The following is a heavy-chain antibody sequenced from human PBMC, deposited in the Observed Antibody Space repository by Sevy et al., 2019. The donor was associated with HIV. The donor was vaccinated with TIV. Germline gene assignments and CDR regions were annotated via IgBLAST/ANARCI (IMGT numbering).Heavy chain of an antibody. D-gene: IGHD3-22*01. J-gene: IGHJ4*02. Sequence: SETLSLTCTVSGVSISGHYWGWIRQSPGKGLEWIAYVYDSGSSNYNPSLRSRVTISLDTSKSQSSVRLRSVTAADKAVYFCARGGALIYYDTIGFQNFFDSWGQGTPVTVSS. CDR1: GVSISGHY. CDR2: VYDSGSS. CDR3: ARGGALIYYDTIGFQNFFDS. V-gene: IGHV4-59*11.